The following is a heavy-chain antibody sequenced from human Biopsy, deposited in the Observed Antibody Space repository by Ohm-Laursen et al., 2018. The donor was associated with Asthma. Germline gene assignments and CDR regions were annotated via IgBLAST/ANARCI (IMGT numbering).Heavy chain of an antibody. CDR1: GFAVSGDH. Sequence: SLRLSCSASGFAVSGDHMFWVRQAPGKGLEWVSVIYSGGTSHTADSVRGRFTISRDYSKNTLYLQMHSLRAEDTAVYYCARGDSSNWSHYYFDYWAQGTLVTVSS. CDR2: IYSGGTS. D-gene: IGHD3-22*01. V-gene: IGHV3-53*01. CDR3: ARGDSSNWSHYYFDY. J-gene: IGHJ4*02.